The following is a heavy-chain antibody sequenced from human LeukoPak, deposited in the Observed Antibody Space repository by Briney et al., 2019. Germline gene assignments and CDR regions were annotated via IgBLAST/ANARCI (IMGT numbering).Heavy chain of an antibody. Sequence: PGRSLRLSCAASGFTFDDYAMHWVRQAPGKGLEWVSGISWNSGSIGYADSVKGRFTISRDNAKNSLYLQMNSLRAEDTALYYCAKGTYGSGSYYMSYGMDVWGQGTTVTVSS. CDR1: GFTFDDYA. D-gene: IGHD3-10*01. CDR2: ISWNSGSI. J-gene: IGHJ6*02. CDR3: AKGTYGSGSYYMSYGMDV. V-gene: IGHV3-9*01.